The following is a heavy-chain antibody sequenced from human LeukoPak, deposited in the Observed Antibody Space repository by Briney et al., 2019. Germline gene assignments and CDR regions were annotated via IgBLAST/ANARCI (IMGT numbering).Heavy chain of an antibody. J-gene: IGHJ3*02. V-gene: IGHV4-59*12. Sequence: SETLPLTCTVSGGSISSYYWSWIRQPPGKGLEWIGYIYYSGGTNYNPSLKSRVTISVDRSKNQFSLKLSSVTAADTAVYYCARGGSIVGAPLAFDIWGQGTMVTVSS. CDR3: ARGGSIVGAPLAFDI. CDR1: GGSISSYY. D-gene: IGHD1-26*01. CDR2: IYYSGGT.